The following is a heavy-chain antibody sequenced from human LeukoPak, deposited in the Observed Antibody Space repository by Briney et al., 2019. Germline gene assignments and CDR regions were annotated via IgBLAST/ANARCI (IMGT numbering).Heavy chain of an antibody. D-gene: IGHD3-3*01. J-gene: IGHJ6*02. Sequence: PGGSLRLSCAASGFTVSSNYMSWVRQAPGKGLEWVSVIYSGGSTYYADSVKGQFTISRDNSKNTLYLQMNSLRAEDTAVYYCASYDFWSGYQSTMDVWGQGTTVTVSS. CDR2: IYSGGST. CDR3: ASYDFWSGYQSTMDV. CDR1: GFTVSSNY. V-gene: IGHV3-53*01.